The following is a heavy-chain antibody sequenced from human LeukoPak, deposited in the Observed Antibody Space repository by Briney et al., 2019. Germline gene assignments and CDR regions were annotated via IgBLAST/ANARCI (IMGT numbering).Heavy chain of an antibody. CDR3: ARRRCSSTSCSLGYYYYYYMDV. CDR2: IYTSGST. CDR1: GGSISSYY. J-gene: IGHJ6*03. D-gene: IGHD2-2*01. V-gene: IGHV4-4*07. Sequence: SETLSLTCAVSGGSISSYYWSWIRQPAGKGLEWIGRIYTSGSTDYNPSLKSRVTMSVDTSKNQFSLKLSSVTAADTAVYYCARRRCSSTSCSLGYYYYYYMDVWGKGTTVTVSS.